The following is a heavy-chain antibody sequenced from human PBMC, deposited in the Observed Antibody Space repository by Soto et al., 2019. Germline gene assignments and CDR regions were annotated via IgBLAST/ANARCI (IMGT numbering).Heavy chain of an antibody. CDR3: ARVFSDSSSFFDP. CDR1: GGSIGRGGYY. J-gene: IGHJ5*02. V-gene: IGHV4-31*03. D-gene: IGHD6-13*01. CDR2: IYYSGST. Sequence: SETLSVTCTVSGGSIGRGGYYGSWIRQHPGKGLQWIGYIYYSGSTYYNPSLKSRVTISVDTSKNQFSLKLSSVTAADTAVYYCARVFSDSSSFFDPWGQGTLVT.